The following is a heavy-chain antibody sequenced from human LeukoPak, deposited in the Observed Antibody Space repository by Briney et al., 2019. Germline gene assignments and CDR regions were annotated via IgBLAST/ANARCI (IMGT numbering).Heavy chain of an antibody. J-gene: IGHJ4*02. CDR1: GYSFTSHW. Sequence: GESLKISCKVSGYSFTSHWIGWVRQMPGKGLGWMGIIYPGDSDTRYSPSFQGQVTISVGKSTRTAYLQWSSLKASDTATYYCARQPIVEATYFDYWGQGTLVTVSS. CDR2: IYPGDSDT. CDR3: ARQPIVEATYFDY. D-gene: IGHD1-26*01. V-gene: IGHV5-51*01.